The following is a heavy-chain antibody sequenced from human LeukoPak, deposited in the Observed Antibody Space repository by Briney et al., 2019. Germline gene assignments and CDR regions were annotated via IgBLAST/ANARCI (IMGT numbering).Heavy chain of an antibody. Sequence: ASVKVSCKASGYTFTNYAMQWVRQAPGQRLERMGWISAGNGNTRYSQRFQGRVTITRDTSASTVYMEVTSLRSEDTAVYYCARGIWSRTVSSYYLDYWGQGTLVTVSS. J-gene: IGHJ4*02. CDR2: ISAGNGNT. CDR3: ARGIWSRTVSSYYLDY. D-gene: IGHD3-3*01. V-gene: IGHV1-3*01. CDR1: GYTFTNYA.